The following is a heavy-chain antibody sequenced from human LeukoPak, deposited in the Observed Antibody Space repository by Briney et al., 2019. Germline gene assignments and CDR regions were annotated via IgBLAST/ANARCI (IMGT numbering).Heavy chain of an antibody. CDR3: AKDRASGDYFFDY. V-gene: IGHV3-23*01. CDR1: GFSFSSYA. Sequence: GRSLRLSCAASGFSFSSYAMSWVRQAPGKGLDWVSTITGSGGSTYYADSVKGRFTISRDNSKNTLYLQMNSLGAEDTAVYYCAKDRASGDYFFDYWGQGTLVTVSS. D-gene: IGHD4-17*01. CDR2: ITGSGGST. J-gene: IGHJ4*02.